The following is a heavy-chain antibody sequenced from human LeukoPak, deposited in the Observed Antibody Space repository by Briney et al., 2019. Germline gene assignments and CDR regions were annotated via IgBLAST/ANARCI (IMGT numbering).Heavy chain of an antibody. D-gene: IGHD6-19*01. V-gene: IGHV4-59*05. J-gene: IGHJ4*02. CDR1: GGSISSYY. CDR2: IYYSGST. CDR3: ARVIAVAGLRYFDY. Sequence: PSETLSLTCTVSGGSISSYYWSWIRQPPGKGLEWIGSIYYSGSTYYNPSLKSRVTISVDTSKNQFSLKLSSMTAADTAVYYCARVIAVAGLRYFDYWGQGTLVTVSS.